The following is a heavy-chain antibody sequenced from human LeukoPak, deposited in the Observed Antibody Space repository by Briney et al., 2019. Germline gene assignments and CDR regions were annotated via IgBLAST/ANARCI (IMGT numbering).Heavy chain of an antibody. CDR2: ISYDGSNK. J-gene: IGHJ4*02. CDR1: GFTFSSYA. CDR3: ATQLGGFYRLHY. V-gene: IGHV3-30-3*01. D-gene: IGHD4-11*01. Sequence: GGSLRLSCAASGFTFSSYAMHWVRQAPGKGLEWVAVISYDGSNKYYADSVKGRFTISRDNSKNTLYLQMNSLRAEDTAVYYCATQLGGFYRLHYWGQGTLVTVSS.